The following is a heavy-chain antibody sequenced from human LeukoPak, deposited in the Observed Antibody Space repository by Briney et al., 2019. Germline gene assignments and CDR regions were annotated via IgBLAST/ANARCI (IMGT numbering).Heavy chain of an antibody. V-gene: IGHV4-39*07. CDR2: IYYSGST. J-gene: IGHJ4*02. CDR3: ARDRAPVAGGGYYFDY. D-gene: IGHD6-19*01. Sequence: KPSETLSLTCTVSGGSISSSSYYWGWIRQPPGKGLEWIGSIYYSGSTYYNLSLKSRVTISVDTSKNQFSLKLSSVTAADTAVYYCARDRAPVAGGGYYFDYWGQGTLVTVSS. CDR1: GGSISSSSYY.